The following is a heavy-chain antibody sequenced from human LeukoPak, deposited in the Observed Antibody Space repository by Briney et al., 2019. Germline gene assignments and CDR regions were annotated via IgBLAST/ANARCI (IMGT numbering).Heavy chain of an antibody. J-gene: IGHJ4*02. Sequence: SKTLSLTCVVYGLSLSSRYYWGGIRQPPWKGRGGIAYLHLSEPTFYNSSLNNRFAISIDTSKYQFCLKLSSVTAAVTDVYCAREAERRIVNWGRGTLVTVSS. D-gene: IGHD1-1*01. CDR3: AREAERRIVN. V-gene: IGHV4-38-2*02. CDR2: LHLSEPT. CDR1: GLSLSSRYY.